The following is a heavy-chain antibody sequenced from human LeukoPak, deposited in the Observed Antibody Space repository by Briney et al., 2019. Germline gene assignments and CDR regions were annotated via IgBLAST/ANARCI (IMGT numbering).Heavy chain of an antibody. Sequence: SVKVSCKASGGTFSSYTISWVRQAPGQGLEWMGRIIPILGIANYAQKFQGRVTITADKSTSTACMELSSLRSEDTAVYYCARDRQYQLLKVLYNWFDPWGQGTLVTVSS. CDR1: GGTFSSYT. V-gene: IGHV1-69*04. D-gene: IGHD2-2*01. J-gene: IGHJ5*02. CDR3: ARDRQYQLLKVLYNWFDP. CDR2: IIPILGIA.